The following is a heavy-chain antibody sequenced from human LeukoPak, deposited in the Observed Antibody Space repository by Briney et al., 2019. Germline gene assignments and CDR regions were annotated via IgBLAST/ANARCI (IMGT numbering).Heavy chain of an antibody. D-gene: IGHD3-3*01. Sequence: GGSLRLSCAASGFTFSSYAMGWVRQAPGKGLEWVSAISGSGGSTYYADSVKGRFTISRDNSKNTLYLQMNSLRAEDTAVYYCATSLASQYYDFWSGYYGSYYFDYWGQGTLVTVSS. CDR2: ISGSGGST. CDR1: GFTFSSYA. V-gene: IGHV3-23*01. CDR3: ATSLASQYYDFWSGYYGSYYFDY. J-gene: IGHJ4*02.